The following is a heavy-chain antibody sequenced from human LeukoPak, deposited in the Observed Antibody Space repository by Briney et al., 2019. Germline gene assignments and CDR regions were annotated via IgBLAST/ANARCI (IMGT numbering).Heavy chain of an antibody. CDR2: IYYSGST. D-gene: IGHD3-22*01. J-gene: IGHJ5*02. Sequence: SETLSLTCTVSGDSISSSSYYWSWIRQPPGKGLEWIGYIYYSGSTYYNPSLKSRVTISVDTSKNQFSLKLSSVTAADTAVYYCAREQDYYDSSGYRNWFDPWGQGTLVTVSS. V-gene: IGHV4-30-4*01. CDR1: GDSISSSSYY. CDR3: AREQDYYDSSGYRNWFDP.